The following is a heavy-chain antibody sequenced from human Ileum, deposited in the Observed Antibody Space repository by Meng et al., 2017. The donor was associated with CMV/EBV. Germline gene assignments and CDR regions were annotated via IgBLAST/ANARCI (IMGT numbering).Heavy chain of an antibody. V-gene: IGHV1-2*02. D-gene: IGHD6-19*01. CDR1: GYTFTGYY. CDR2: INPNSGGT. Sequence: ASLKVSCKASGYTFTGYYMHWVRQAPGQGLEWMGWINPNSGGTNYAQKFQGRVTMTTDTSTSTAYMELRSLRSDDTAVYYCARDIAVVPYYYYGMDVWGQGTTVTVSS. J-gene: IGHJ6*02. CDR3: ARDIAVVPYYYYGMDV.